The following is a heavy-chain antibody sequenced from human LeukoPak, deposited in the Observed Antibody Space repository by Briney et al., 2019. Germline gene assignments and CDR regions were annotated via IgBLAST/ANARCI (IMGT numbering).Heavy chain of an antibody. CDR3: AIGGDSSTSCYRCFNF. D-gene: IGHD2-2*02. CDR1: GHRFTNYW. J-gene: IGHJ4*02. Sequence: GESLKMSCMGSGHRFTNYWLGWVGHMTGKGLDWMGVLFPGDSDTRYSPSFQGQVTISADKSITTAYLRWSSLKASDTAMYYCAIGGDSSTSCYRCFNFWGQGTLVTVSS. V-gene: IGHV5-51*01. CDR2: LFPGDSDT.